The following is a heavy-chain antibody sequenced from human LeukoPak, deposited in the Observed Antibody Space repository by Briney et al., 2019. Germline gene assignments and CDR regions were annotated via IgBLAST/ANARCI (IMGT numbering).Heavy chain of an antibody. V-gene: IGHV3-7*01. D-gene: IGHD3-22*01. Sequence: HGGSLRLSCAASGFTFSSYWMSWARQAPGKGLEWVANIKQDGSEKYYVDSVKGRFTISRDNAKNSLYLQMNSLRAEDTAVYYCARADYYDTPQRAFDIWGQGTMVTVSS. CDR1: GFTFSSYW. CDR3: ARADYYDTPQRAFDI. CDR2: IKQDGSEK. J-gene: IGHJ3*02.